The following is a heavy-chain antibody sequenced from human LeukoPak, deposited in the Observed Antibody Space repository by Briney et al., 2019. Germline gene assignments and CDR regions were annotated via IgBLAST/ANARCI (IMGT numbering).Heavy chain of an antibody. CDR2: INPNSGGT. CDR1: GYTFTGYY. V-gene: IGHV1-2*02. J-gene: IGHJ6*03. Sequence: ASVKVSCKASGYTFTGYYMHWVRQAPGQGLEWMGWINPNSGGTNYAQKFQGRVTMTRDTSISTAYMELSRLRSDDTAVYYCARDAQLRFLEWLLFYMDVWGKGTTVTVSS. CDR3: ARDAQLRFLEWLLFYMDV. D-gene: IGHD3-3*01.